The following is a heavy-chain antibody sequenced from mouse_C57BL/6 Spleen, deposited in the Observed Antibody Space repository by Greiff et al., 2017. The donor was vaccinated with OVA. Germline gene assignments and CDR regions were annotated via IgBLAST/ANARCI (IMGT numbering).Heavy chain of an antibody. J-gene: IGHJ4*01. CDR3: ASPYGDDHAMDY. V-gene: IGHV1-80*01. CDR1: GYAFSSYW. CDR2: IYPGDGDT. Sequence: QVQLKQSGAELVKPGASVKISCKASGYAFSSYWMHWVQQRPGKGLEWIGQIYPGDGDTNYNGKFKGKATLTADKSSSTAYMQLSSLTSEDSAVYFCASPYGDDHAMDYWGQGTSVTVSA. D-gene: IGHD2-2*01.